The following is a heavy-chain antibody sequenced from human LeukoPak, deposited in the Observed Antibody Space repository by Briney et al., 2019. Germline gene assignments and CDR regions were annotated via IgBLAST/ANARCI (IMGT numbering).Heavy chain of an antibody. V-gene: IGHV4-59*12. D-gene: IGHD3-3*01. J-gene: IGHJ4*02. CDR3: ARDPGGNYDFWSGSPTYYFDY. Sequence: SETLSLTCTVSGGSISSYYWSWIRQPPGKGLEWIGYIYYSGSTNYNPSLKSRVTMSVDTSKNQFSLKLSSVTAADTAVYYCARDPGGNYDFWSGSPTYYFDYWGQGTLVTVSS. CDR1: GGSISSYY. CDR2: IYYSGST.